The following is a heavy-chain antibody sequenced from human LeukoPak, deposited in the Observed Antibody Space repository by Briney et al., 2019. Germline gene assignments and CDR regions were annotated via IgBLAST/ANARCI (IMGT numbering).Heavy chain of an antibody. Sequence: PGGSLRLSCTASGFTISNYGMHWVRQAPAKGLEWVGVVSYDGSNKYYPDSVKGRFTISRDNSKNTLYLQMNSLRAEDTAVYYCAKEGYYGSGSFPDYWGRGTLVTVSS. CDR3: AKEGYYGSGSFPDY. D-gene: IGHD3-10*01. J-gene: IGHJ4*02. CDR2: VSYDGSNK. CDR1: GFTISNYG. V-gene: IGHV3-30*18.